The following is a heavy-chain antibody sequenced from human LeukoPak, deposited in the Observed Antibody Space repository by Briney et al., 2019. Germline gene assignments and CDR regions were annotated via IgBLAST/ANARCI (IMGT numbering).Heavy chain of an antibody. Sequence: GGSLRLSCAASGFIFDDCGMSWVRQAPGKGLEWVSGINWNGGSTGYADSVKGRFTISRDNSKNTLYLQMNSLSAEDTAVYYYASDSSGWRAFDYWGQGTLVTVSS. J-gene: IGHJ4*02. V-gene: IGHV3-20*04. CDR2: INWNGGST. CDR3: ASDSSGWRAFDY. CDR1: GFIFDDCG. D-gene: IGHD6-19*01.